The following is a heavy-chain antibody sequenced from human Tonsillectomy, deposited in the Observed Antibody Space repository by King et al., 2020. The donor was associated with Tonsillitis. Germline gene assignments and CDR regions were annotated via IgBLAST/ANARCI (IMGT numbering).Heavy chain of an antibody. CDR3: AGGGITIFGVVIAPGFFDL. V-gene: IGHV1-46*01. J-gene: IGHJ2*01. CDR1: GYTFTSHY. Sequence: VQLVESGAEVKKPGASVKLSCKTSGYTFTSHYMHWVRQAPGQGLEWMGITNPSGGSSTYAQKFQGRVTLTRDTSTSTFYMELGSLRSEDTAVYYCAGGGITIFGVVIAPGFFDLWGRGTLVTVSS. CDR2: TNPSGGSS. D-gene: IGHD3-3*01.